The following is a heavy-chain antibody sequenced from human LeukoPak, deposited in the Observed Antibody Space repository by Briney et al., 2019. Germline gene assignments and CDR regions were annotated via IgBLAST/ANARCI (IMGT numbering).Heavy chain of an antibody. CDR2: KDPNSCKT. Sequence: GASVKVSCKASGYTLTSYDINWVRQATGQGLEWMGWKDPNSCKTGYAQKFQGRVTMTRNTSISTAYMELSSLRSEDTAVYYCARSSYDSSGYPGAFDIWGQGTMVTVSS. V-gene: IGHV1-8*01. D-gene: IGHD3-22*01. J-gene: IGHJ3*02. CDR3: ARSSYDSSGYPGAFDI. CDR1: GYTLTSYD.